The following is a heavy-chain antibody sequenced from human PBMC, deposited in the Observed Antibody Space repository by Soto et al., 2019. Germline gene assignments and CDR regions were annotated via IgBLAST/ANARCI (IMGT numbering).Heavy chain of an antibody. CDR3: TTALRFLEWLTPDDY. D-gene: IGHD3-3*01. J-gene: IGHJ4*02. CDR2: IKSKTDGGTT. V-gene: IGHV3-15*07. Sequence: PGGFLRLSCAASGFTFSNAWMNWVRQAPGKGLEWVGRIKSKTDGGTTDYAAPVKGRFTISRDDSKNTLYLQMNSLKTEDTAVYYCTTALRFLEWLTPDDYWGQGTLVTVSS. CDR1: GFTFSNAW.